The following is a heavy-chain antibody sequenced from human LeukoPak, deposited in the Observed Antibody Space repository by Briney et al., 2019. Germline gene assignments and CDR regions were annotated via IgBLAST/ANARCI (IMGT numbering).Heavy chain of an antibody. CDR3: ARGVEPLAANTLAY. D-gene: IGHD1-14*01. J-gene: IGHJ4*02. CDR2: LYSDGNT. V-gene: IGHV3-53*01. Sequence: GSLGLSFSASGFTFITNDMTWVRQAPGKGLEWVSVLYSDGNTKYADSVQGRFTISRDNSKNTLYLEMNSLSPDDTAVYYCARGVEPLAANTLAYWGQGTLVTVSS. CDR1: GFTFITND.